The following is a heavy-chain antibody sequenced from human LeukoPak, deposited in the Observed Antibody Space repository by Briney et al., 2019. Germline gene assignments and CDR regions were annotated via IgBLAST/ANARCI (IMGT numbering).Heavy chain of an antibody. CDR2: IKYDGSYT. CDR3: VRDGDAYNFDF. CDR1: GFTLSLAW. Sequence: PGGSLRLSCATSGFTLSLAWMHWVRQAPGKGLEWVSRIKYDGSYTNYADSVKGRFTISRDNARNTLCLHMISLRAEDTAVYFCVRDGDAYNFDFWGQGVLVTVSS. V-gene: IGHV3-74*01. D-gene: IGHD5-24*01. J-gene: IGHJ4*02.